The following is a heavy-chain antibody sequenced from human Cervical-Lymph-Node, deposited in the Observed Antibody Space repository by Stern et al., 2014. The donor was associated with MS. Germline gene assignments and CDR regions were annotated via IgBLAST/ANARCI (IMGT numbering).Heavy chain of an antibody. J-gene: IGHJ6*01. V-gene: IGHV1-69*06. CDR2: ITPIFGSA. CDR1: GDTFTDYA. CDR3: AREVGSLAMDV. D-gene: IGHD1-1*01. Sequence: VQLVESGAEVKKPGSSVKVSCKASGDTFTDYAISRVRQAPGQGPEWMGGITPIFGSADYAQKFQGRLTITADRSTSTAYMDLSSLTSEDTAVYYCAREVGSLAMDVWGQGTTVIVSS.